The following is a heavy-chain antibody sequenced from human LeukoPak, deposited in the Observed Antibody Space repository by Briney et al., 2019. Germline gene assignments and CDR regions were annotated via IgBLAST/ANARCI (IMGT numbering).Heavy chain of an antibody. V-gene: IGHV3-7*01. J-gene: IGHJ4*02. CDR3: ARESFAARWD. Sequence: GRSLRLSCEVSGFTFTTYGMHWVRQAPGKGLEWVANIKQDGSQKSYVDSVKGRFTISRDNANNLLYLQMNSLRAEDTAVYYCARESFAARWDWGQGTLVTVSS. CDR1: GFTFTTYG. CDR2: IKQDGSQK. D-gene: IGHD6-6*01.